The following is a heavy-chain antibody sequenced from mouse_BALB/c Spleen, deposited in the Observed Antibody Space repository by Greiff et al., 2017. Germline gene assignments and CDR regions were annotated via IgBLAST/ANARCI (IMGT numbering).Heavy chain of an antibody. V-gene: IGHV1-82*01. CDR3: AREGFQYYFDY. CDR2: IYPGDGDT. Sequence: QVQLQHSGPELVKPGASVKISCKASGYAFSSSWMNWVKQRPGQGLEWIGRIYPGDGDTNYNGKFKGKATLTADKSSSTAYMQLSSLTSVDSAVYFCAREGFQYYFDYWGQGTTLTVSS. J-gene: IGHJ2*01. CDR1: GYAFSSSW.